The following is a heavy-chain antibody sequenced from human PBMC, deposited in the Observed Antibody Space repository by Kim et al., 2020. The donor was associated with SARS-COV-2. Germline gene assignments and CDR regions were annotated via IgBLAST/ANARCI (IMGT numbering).Heavy chain of an antibody. CDR2: T. V-gene: IGHV1-3*01. D-gene: IGHD6-13*01. CDR3: ARGFIAAAEFDY. Sequence: TKYSQEYQGRVTMTRDTSASTAYMELSSLRSEDTAVYYCARGFIAAAEFDYWGQGTLVTVSS. J-gene: IGHJ4*02.